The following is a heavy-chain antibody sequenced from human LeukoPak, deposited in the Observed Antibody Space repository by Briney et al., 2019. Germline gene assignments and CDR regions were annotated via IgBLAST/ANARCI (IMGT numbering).Heavy chain of an antibody. J-gene: IGHJ6*04. V-gene: IGHV3-48*03. CDR1: GFTFSSYE. CDR3: AELGITMIGGV. D-gene: IGHD3-10*02. Sequence: PGGSLRLSCAASGFTFSSYEMNWVRQAPGKGLEWVSYISSSGSTIYYAESVKGRFTISRDNAKNSPYLQMNSLRAEDTAVYYCAELGITMIGGVWGKGTTVTISS. CDR2: ISSSGSTI.